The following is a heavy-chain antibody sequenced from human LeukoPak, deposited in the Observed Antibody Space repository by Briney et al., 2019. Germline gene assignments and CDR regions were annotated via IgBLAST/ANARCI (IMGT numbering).Heavy chain of an antibody. CDR3: AISNYYGSGSFDY. D-gene: IGHD3-10*01. CDR1: GFTFSSYA. CDR2: ISGSGGST. V-gene: IGHV3-23*01. Sequence: GGSLRLSCAASGFTFSSYAMSWVRQAPGKGLEWVSAISGSGGSTYNADSVKGRFTISRDNSKSTLYLQMNSLRAEDTAVYYCAISNYYGSGSFDYWGQGTLVTVSS. J-gene: IGHJ4*02.